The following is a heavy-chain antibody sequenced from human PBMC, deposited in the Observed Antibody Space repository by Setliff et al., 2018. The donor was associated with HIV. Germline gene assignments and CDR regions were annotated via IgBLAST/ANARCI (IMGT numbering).Heavy chain of an antibody. CDR2: FYSSGST. Sequence: KPSETLSLTCTVSGGSMTSSNYYWGWIRQPPGKGLEWIGSFYSSGSTYYNPSLKSRVTISIDTSKNQFSLKLSSVTAADTAVYYCARQRDGGNRAEYFQHWGQGTLVTVSS. CDR1: GGSMTSSNYY. D-gene: IGHD2-15*01. J-gene: IGHJ1*01. CDR3: ARQRDGGNRAEYFQH. V-gene: IGHV4-39*07.